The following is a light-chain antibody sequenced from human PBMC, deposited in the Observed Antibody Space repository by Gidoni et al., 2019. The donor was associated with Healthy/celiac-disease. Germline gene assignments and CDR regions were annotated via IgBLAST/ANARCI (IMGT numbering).Light chain of an antibody. CDR2: KVS. J-gene: IGKJ4*01. Sequence: DVVMTQSPLSLPVTLGQPASISCRSSQSLVSSDGNTYLNWFQQRPGQSPRRLIYKVSNRDSGVPDRFSGSGSGTDFTLKISRVEAEDVGVYYCMQGTHWPLTFXGXTKVEIK. V-gene: IGKV2-30*01. CDR1: QSLVSSDGNTY. CDR3: MQGTHWPLT.